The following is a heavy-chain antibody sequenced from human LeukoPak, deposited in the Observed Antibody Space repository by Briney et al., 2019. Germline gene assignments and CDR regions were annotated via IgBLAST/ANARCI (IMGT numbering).Heavy chain of an antibody. V-gene: IGHV4-39*01. CDR1: GGSISSSSYY. D-gene: IGHD5-12*01. Sequence: SSETLSLTGTVSGGSISSSSYYWGWIRQPPGKGLEWIGSIYYSGSTYYNPSLKSRVTISVDTSKNQFSLKLSSVTAADTAVFYCARSHNIVATIFDYWGQGTLVTVSS. CDR2: IYYSGST. CDR3: ARSHNIVATIFDY. J-gene: IGHJ4*02.